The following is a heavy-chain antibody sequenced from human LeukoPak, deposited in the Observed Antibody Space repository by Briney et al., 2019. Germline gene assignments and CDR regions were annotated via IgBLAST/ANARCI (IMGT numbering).Heavy chain of an antibody. CDR2: IWSVGSKE. Sequence: GGSLRLSCAASGFTFNYYGMHWVRQAPGEGLEWVAGIWSVGSKEYYADSVKGRFTVSRDDSKSTLYLQMNSLRVEDTALYFCARDDDTSSHYSRFDYWGQGTLVTVSS. CDR1: GFTFNYYG. J-gene: IGHJ4*02. CDR3: ARDDDTSSHYSRFDY. V-gene: IGHV3-33*01. D-gene: IGHD3-22*01.